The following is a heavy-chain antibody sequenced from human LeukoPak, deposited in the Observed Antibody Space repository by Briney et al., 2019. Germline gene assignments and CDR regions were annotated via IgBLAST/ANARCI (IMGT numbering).Heavy chain of an antibody. CDR3: ARGSTLTGSRSPYIS. CDR1: GYTFTDYY. J-gene: IGHJ5*02. CDR2: IRPDSGGA. D-gene: IGHD1-20*01. Sequence: ASVKASCKASGYTFTDYYIHWIRQAPGQGLEWMGWIRPDSGGATYTQRFRGRVTMTRDTSITTAYMELDTLRSDDTAIYYCARGSTLTGSRSPYISWGQGTLVTVSS. V-gene: IGHV1-2*02.